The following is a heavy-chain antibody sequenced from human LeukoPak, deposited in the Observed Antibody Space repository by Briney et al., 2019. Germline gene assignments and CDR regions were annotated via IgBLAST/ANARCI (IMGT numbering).Heavy chain of an antibody. V-gene: IGHV5-51*01. Sequence: XXPGXGLXXXGIIYPDESNIRYSPSFQGQVTISADKSISTAYLQWSSLKASDTAMYYCARPPSRGYSSSFEYWGQGTLVTVSS. D-gene: IGHD2-2*03. J-gene: IGHJ4*02. CDR3: ARPPSRGYSSSFEY. CDR2: IYPDESNI.